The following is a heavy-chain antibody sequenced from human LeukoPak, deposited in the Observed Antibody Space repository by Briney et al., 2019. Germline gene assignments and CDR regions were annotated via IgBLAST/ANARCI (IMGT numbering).Heavy chain of an antibody. Sequence: SETLSLTCAVYGGSFSGYYWSWIRQPPGKGLEWIEEINHSGSTNYNPSLKSRVTISVDTSKNQFSLKLSSVTAADTAGYYCARRGSGYSRAFDYWGQGTLVTVSS. CDR1: GGSFSGYY. CDR3: ARRGSGYSRAFDY. CDR2: INHSGST. J-gene: IGHJ4*02. D-gene: IGHD3-22*01. V-gene: IGHV4-34*01.